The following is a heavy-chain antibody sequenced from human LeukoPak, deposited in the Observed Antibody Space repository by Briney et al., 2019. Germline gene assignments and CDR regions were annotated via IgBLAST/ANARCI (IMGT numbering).Heavy chain of an antibody. V-gene: IGHV3-23*01. CDR3: AGKKTGVRIPRGNYYYYMDV. CDR1: GFTFSSYA. D-gene: IGHD3-3*01. J-gene: IGHJ6*03. CDR2: ISGSGGST. Sequence: PGGSLRLSCAASGFTFSSYAMSWVRQAPGKGLEWVSAISGSGGSTYYADSVKGRFTISRDNSKNTLYLQMNSLRAEDTAVYYCAGKKTGVRIPRGNYYYYMDVWGKGTTVTISS.